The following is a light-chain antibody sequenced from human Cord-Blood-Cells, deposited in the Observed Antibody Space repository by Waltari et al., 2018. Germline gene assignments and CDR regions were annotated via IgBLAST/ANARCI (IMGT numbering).Light chain of an antibody. Sequence: QSALTQPASVSGSPGQSITLSCTGNSSDVGGFNYVPWYQQHPGKAPKLMIYDVSKRPSGVSNRFSGSKSGNTASLTISGLQAEDEADYYCSSYTSSSTLVVFGGGTKLTVL. CDR1: SSDVGGFNY. J-gene: IGLJ2*01. CDR2: DVS. V-gene: IGLV2-14*01. CDR3: SSYTSSSTLVV.